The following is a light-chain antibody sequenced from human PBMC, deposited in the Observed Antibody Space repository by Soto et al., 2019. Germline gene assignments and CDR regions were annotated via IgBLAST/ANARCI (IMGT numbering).Light chain of an antibody. CDR3: QQSYRTPYT. CDR1: KSISTY. Sequence: DIQMTQSPSSLSASVGDRVTITCRASKSISTYLNWYQQKAGEAPKLLIYDANSLESGVPSRFRGTGSGTDFTLTISSLQPEDFASYYCQQSYRTPYTFGQGTKLEIK. V-gene: IGKV1-39*01. J-gene: IGKJ2*01. CDR2: DAN.